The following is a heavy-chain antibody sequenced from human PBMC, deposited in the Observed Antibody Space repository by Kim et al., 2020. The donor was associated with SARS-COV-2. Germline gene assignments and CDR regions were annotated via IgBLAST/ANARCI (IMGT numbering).Heavy chain of an antibody. J-gene: IGHJ3*02. D-gene: IGHD6-13*01. Sequence: ADSVKGRFTISRDNSKNTLFLQMNSLRGEDTAVYYCARAWIAAAMGNGIDMWGQGTMVTVSS. V-gene: IGHV3-30*07. CDR3: ARAWIAAAMGNGIDM.